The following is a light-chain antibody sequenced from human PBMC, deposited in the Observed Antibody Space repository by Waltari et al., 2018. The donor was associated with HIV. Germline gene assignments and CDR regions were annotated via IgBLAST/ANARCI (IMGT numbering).Light chain of an antibody. CDR1: RSQVALYDL. CDR3: CSYGGFTTYV. Sequence: SALMQPAPASGSHGQCIKIPCIGTRSQVALYDLVSWYQHHPGKAPQLLIFEDTERPSGVSNRFSASKSGTTASLTNSGLLAEDAADYYCCSYGGFTTYVFGSGTKVTVL. V-gene: IGLV2-23*01. J-gene: IGLJ1*01. CDR2: EDT.